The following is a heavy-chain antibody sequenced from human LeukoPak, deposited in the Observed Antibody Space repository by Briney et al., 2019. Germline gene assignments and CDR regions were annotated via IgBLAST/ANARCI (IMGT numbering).Heavy chain of an antibody. D-gene: IGHD1-1*01. CDR3: ARDSTGTYFDY. V-gene: IGHV3-11*01. CDR2: IGRSAYSI. Sequence: GGSLRLSCEASGFTFSDYYMSWIRQAPGKGLEWVSYIGRSAYSIYYAYSVKGRFTISRDNAKSSLSLQMNSLRAEDTAVYYCARDSTGTYFDYWGQGILVTVSS. CDR1: GFTFSDYY. J-gene: IGHJ4*02.